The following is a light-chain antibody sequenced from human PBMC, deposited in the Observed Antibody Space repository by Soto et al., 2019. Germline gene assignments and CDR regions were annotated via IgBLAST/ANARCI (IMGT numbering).Light chain of an antibody. CDR3: QKCNTAPLT. CDR2: SAS. V-gene: IGKV1-27*01. CDR1: QDISVY. Sequence: DIQMTQSPSSLSASVGDRVTITCRASQDISVYLAWYQQKPGKVPKLLIYSASTLQSGVPSRFSGSGSGTDFTLTISSLQPEDVATYYCQKCNTAPLTFGQGTRPEIK. J-gene: IGKJ5*01.